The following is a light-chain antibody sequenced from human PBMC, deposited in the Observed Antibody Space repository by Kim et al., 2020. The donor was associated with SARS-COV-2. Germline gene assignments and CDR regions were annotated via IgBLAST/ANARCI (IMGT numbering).Light chain of an antibody. CDR2: EDN. V-gene: IGLV6-57*03. CDR3: QSYDSSNPWV. CDR1: RGGIAGNN. Sequence: KTETNEGTRSRGGIAGNNVQWNQQRPGSAPATLIYEDNQRPSGVPDRFSGSIDSSANSASLTISGLKTEDEADYYCQSYDSSNPWVFGGGTQLTVL. J-gene: IGLJ3*02.